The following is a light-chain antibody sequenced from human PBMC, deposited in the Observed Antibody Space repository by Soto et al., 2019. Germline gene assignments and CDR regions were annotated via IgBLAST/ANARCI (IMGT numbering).Light chain of an antibody. V-gene: IGKV3-11*01. Sequence: DIVVTQSPATLSLSPGERATLSCRASQSVSSFLAWYQQKPGQAPRLLIYDTSNRATDIPARFSGSGSGTDFTLTISSLEPEDFAVYYCQQRSNRLLTFGGGTKVEIK. CDR1: QSVSSF. CDR3: QQRSNRLLT. CDR2: DTS. J-gene: IGKJ4*01.